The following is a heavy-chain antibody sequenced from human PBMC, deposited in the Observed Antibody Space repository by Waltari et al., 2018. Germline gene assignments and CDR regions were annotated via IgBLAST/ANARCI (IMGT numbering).Heavy chain of an antibody. CDR1: GYTFTGYY. V-gene: IGHV1-2*06. CDR3: ARGMVQGVIITSRWANDAFDI. D-gene: IGHD3-10*01. Sequence: QVQLVQSGAEVKKPGASVKVSCKASGYTFTGYYMHWVRQAPGQGLEWMGRINPNSGGTNYAQKFQGRVTMTRDTSISTAYMELSRLRSDDTAVYYCARGMVQGVIITSRWANDAFDIWGQGTMVTVSS. CDR2: INPNSGGT. J-gene: IGHJ3*02.